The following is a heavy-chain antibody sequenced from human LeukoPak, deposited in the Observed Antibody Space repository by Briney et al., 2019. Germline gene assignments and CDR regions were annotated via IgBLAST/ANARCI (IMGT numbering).Heavy chain of an antibody. J-gene: IGHJ4*02. CDR3: ARDRQINDFWSGYYSY. CDR2: IYYSGST. D-gene: IGHD3-3*01. V-gene: IGHV4-39*07. Sequence: PSETLSLTCTVSGGSISSSSYYWGWIRQPPGKGLEWIGSIYYSGSTYYNPSLKSRVTMSVDTSKNQFSLKLSSVTAADTAVYYCARDRQINDFWSGYYSYWGQGTLVTVSS. CDR1: GGSISSSSYY.